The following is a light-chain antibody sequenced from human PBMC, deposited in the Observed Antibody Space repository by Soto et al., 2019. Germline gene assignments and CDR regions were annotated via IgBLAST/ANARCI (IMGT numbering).Light chain of an antibody. CDR2: GAS. CDR3: QQYNTWLWT. Sequence: EVVMTQSPATLSVSPGERVTLSCRASQSINAHLAWYQQKPGQVHRLLIHGASTRATGIPARFSGSGFGTEFILTISSLQSEDFAVYYCQQYNTWLWTFGQGTKVEIQ. V-gene: IGKV3-15*01. CDR1: QSINAH. J-gene: IGKJ1*01.